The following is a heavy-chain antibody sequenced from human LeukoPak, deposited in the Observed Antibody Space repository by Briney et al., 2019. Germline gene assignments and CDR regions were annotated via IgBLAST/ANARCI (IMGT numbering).Heavy chain of an antibody. CDR1: GGSIFSYY. CDR2: IYYSGST. J-gene: IGHJ3*01. V-gene: IGHV4-59*08. D-gene: IGHD4-23*01. CDR3: ARPSLDYGGIDAFDF. Sequence: SETLSLTCTVSGGSIFSYYWSWIRQPPGKGLEWMGYIYYSGSTNYNPSLKSRVTISVDTSKNQFSLKLSSVTAADTAVYYCARPSLDYGGIDAFDFWGQGTLVTVSS.